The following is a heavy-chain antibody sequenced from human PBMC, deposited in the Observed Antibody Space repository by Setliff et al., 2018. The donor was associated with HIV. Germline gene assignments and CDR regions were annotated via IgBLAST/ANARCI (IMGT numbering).Heavy chain of an antibody. CDR2: INTNTGNT. V-gene: IGHV7-4-1*02. CDR3: ARDIGSRGGAFDM. J-gene: IGHJ3*02. Sequence: GASVKVSCKASGSTFSSYAISWVRQAPGQGLEWMGWINTNTGNTMYAQGFTGRFVFSLDTSVSTAFLQITSLKAEDTAVYYCARDIGSRGGAFDMWGQGTRVTVSS. D-gene: IGHD3-10*01. CDR1: GSTFSSYA.